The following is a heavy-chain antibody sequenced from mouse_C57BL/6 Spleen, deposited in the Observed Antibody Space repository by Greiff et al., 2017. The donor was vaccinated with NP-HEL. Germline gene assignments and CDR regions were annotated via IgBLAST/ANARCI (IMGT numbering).Heavy chain of an antibody. CDR2: IRNKANGYTT. CDR1: GFTFTDYY. D-gene: IGHD4-1*01. J-gene: IGHJ2*01. Sequence: EVKLMESGGGLVQPGGSLSLSCAASGFTFTDYYMSWVRQPPGKALEWLGFIRNKANGYTTEYSASVKGRFTISRDNSQSILYLQMNALRAEDSATYYCARGVWDDYWGQGTTLTVSS. CDR3: ARGVWDDY. V-gene: IGHV7-3*01.